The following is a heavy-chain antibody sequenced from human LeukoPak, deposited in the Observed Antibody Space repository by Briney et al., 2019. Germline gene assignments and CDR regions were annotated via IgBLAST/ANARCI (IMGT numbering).Heavy chain of an antibody. CDR1: GYTFTSYG. J-gene: IGHJ4*02. CDR2: IRAYNGNT. Sequence: ASVKVSCKAAGYTFTSYGISWGRQAPGQGREGRGWIRAYNGNTNHAQKLQGRVTMTTDTSTSTAYMELRRLRSDDTAVYYCARDLARAVAGTYQGYWGQGTLVTVSS. V-gene: IGHV1-18*01. D-gene: IGHD6-19*01. CDR3: ARDLARAVAGTYQGY.